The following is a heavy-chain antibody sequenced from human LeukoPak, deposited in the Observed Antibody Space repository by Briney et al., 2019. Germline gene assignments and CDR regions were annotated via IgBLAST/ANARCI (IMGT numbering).Heavy chain of an antibody. Sequence: PSETLSLTCTVSGGSISSSSYYWGWIRQPPGKGLEWIGYIYHSGSTYYNPSLKSRVTISVDRSKNQFSLKLSSVTAADTAVYYCARGITIFGVVIETDAFDIWGQGTMVTVSS. CDR2: IYHSGST. D-gene: IGHD3-3*01. CDR1: GGSISSSSYY. CDR3: ARGITIFGVVIETDAFDI. V-gene: IGHV4-39*07. J-gene: IGHJ3*02.